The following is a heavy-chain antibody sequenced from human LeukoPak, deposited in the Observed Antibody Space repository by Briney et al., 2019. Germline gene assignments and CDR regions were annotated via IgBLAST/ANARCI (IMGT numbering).Heavy chain of an antibody. CDR2: IYTSGNT. J-gene: IGHJ4*02. CDR3: ARMTAYYYDSSGYFEWYFDY. CDR1: GGSISSYY. Sequence: SETLSLTCTVSGGSISSYYWSWIRQPAGKGLEWIGRIYTSGNTNYNPSLKSRVTMSVDTSKKQFSLKLSSVTAADTAVYYCARMTAYYYDSSGYFEWYFDYWGQGTLVTVSS. V-gene: IGHV4-4*07. D-gene: IGHD3-22*01.